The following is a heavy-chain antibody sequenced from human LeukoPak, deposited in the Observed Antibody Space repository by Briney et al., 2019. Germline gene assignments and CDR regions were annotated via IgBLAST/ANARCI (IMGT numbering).Heavy chain of an antibody. V-gene: IGHV4-4*07. Sequence: ETLSLTCTVSGGSLSSYSWSWVRHPAGQGLGWIGRFHTRGSTNYNPSPMPRVTMSQDTSHDQFPLKLSSVTAADTAVYYCARGRNMITLDDDAFEIWGQGTMDTVSS. J-gene: IGHJ3*02. D-gene: IGHD3-16*01. CDR1: GGSLSSYS. CDR2: FHTRGST. CDR3: ARGRNMITLDDDAFEI.